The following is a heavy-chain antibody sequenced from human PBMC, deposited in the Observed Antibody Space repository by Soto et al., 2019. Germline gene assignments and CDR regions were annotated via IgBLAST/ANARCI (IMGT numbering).Heavy chain of an antibody. CDR3: ARNTSRLGWFDS. Sequence: QVQLQESGPGQVKPSQTLSLTCTVSGDSIKSGHNYWSWIRQPPGKGLAWIGNIYYVGSTSYNPSLKSRVTISVDTSKNHFSLKLNSVTAAAAAVYYCARNTSRLGWFDSWCQGILVTVSS. CDR2: IYYVGST. D-gene: IGHD6-13*01. V-gene: IGHV4-30-4*08. J-gene: IGHJ5*01. CDR1: GDSIKSGHNY.